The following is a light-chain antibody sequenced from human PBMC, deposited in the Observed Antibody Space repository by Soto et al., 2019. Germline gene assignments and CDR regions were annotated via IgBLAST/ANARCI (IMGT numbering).Light chain of an antibody. Sequence: HSPVALSVSPGEGATLCCRASQSITRNLAWYQQRPGQAPRLLIYGASSRATGIPDRFSGSGSGTDFTLTISRLESEDFAVYYCQQYNDWPLTFGGGTKVDIK. J-gene: IGKJ4*01. V-gene: IGKV3-15*01. CDR2: GAS. CDR3: QQYNDWPLT. CDR1: QSITRN.